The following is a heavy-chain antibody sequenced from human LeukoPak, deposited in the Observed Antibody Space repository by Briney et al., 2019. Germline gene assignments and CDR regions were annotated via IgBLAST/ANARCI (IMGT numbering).Heavy chain of an antibody. CDR2: IDDSGRT. Sequence: SQTLSLTCTVSGALISSGGYSWSWIRQHPGKGLEWIGYIDDSGRTYYNPPLKSRITISVDTSKNHFSLNLNSVTAADTAVYFCARKNGVDFDYWGQGTLVTVSS. CDR3: ARKNGVDFDY. V-gene: IGHV4-31*03. CDR1: GALISSGGYS. J-gene: IGHJ4*02. D-gene: IGHD4-17*01.